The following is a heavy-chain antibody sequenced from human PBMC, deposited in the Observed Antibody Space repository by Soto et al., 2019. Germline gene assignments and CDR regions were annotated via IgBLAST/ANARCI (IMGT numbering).Heavy chain of an antibody. V-gene: IGHV3-23*01. CDR1: GFTFSSYA. Sequence: EVQLLESGGGLVQPGESLRLSCAASGFTFSSYAMSWVRQAPGKGLEWVSVISGSDDSTYYADSVKGRFTISRDNSKNTLCLDMKCLRAEGTAVYYFVKMGSSSTFTYWAKGTLVTVSS. J-gene: IGHJ4*02. CDR2: ISGSDDST. D-gene: IGHD6-6*01. CDR3: VKMGSSSTFTY.